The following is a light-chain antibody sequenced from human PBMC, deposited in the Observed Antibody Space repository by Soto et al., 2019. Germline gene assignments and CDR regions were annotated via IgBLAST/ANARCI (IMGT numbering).Light chain of an antibody. V-gene: IGLV2-14*01. CDR2: EVT. J-gene: IGLJ2*01. CDR3: GSYTRSSTLV. CDR1: NSDVGGYNY. Sequence: QSALTQPASVSGSPGQSITISCTGTNSDVGGYNYVSWYQHHPGKAPKLIIYEVTNRPSGVSNRFSGSKSGNTASLTISGLQAEDEASYYCGSYTRSSTLVFGGGTKVTVL.